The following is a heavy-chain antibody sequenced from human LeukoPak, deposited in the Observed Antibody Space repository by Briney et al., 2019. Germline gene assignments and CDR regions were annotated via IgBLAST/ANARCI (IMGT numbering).Heavy chain of an antibody. CDR3: ARLIAAAGTFWFDP. Sequence: ASVKVSCKASGYTFTGYYMHWVRQAPGQGLEWMGWINPNSGGTNYAQKFQGRVTMTRDTSISTAYMELSRLRSEDTAVYYCARLIAAAGTFWFDPWGQGTLVTVSS. CDR2: INPNSGGT. D-gene: IGHD6-13*01. J-gene: IGHJ5*02. CDR1: GYTFTGYY. V-gene: IGHV1-2*02.